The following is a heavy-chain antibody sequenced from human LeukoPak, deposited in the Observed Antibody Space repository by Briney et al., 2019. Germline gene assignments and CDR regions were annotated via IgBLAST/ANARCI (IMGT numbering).Heavy chain of an antibody. D-gene: IGHD2-8*01. V-gene: IGHV4-34*01. J-gene: IGHJ6*03. Sequence: SETLSLTCAVYGGSFSGDYWSWIRQPPGKGLEWIGEINHSGSTNYNPSLKSRVTISVDTSKNQFSLKLSSVTAADTAVYYCARFDLGYCTNGVCYKDYYYYMDVWGKGTTVTVSS. CDR2: INHSGST. CDR1: GGSFSGDY. CDR3: ARFDLGYCTNGVCYKDYYYYMDV.